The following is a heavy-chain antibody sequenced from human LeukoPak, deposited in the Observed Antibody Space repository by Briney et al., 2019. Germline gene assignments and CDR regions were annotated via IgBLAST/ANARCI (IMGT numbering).Heavy chain of an antibody. J-gene: IGHJ5*02. CDR3: ARDYEGITLNWFDP. D-gene: IGHD3-10*01. CDR1: GYTFIGYY. CDR2: INPNSGGT. Sequence: GASVKVSCKASGYTFIGYYMHWVRQAPGRGLEWMGRINPNSGGTNYAQKFQGRVTMTRDTSISTAYMELSRLRSDDTAVYYCARDYEGITLNWFDPWGQGTLVTVSS. V-gene: IGHV1-2*06.